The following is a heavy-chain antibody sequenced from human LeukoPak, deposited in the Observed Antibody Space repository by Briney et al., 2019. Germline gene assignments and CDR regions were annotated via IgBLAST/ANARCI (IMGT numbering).Heavy chain of an antibody. CDR3: ARETPSSSWYFYFDY. D-gene: IGHD6-13*01. Sequence: GRSLRLSCAASGFTFSSYAMHWVRQAPGKGLEWVAVISYDGSNKYYADSVKGRFTISRDNSKNTLYLQMNSLRAEGTAVYYCARETPSSSWYFYFDYWGQGTLVTVSS. CDR1: GFTFSSYA. V-gene: IGHV3-30*04. CDR2: ISYDGSNK. J-gene: IGHJ4*02.